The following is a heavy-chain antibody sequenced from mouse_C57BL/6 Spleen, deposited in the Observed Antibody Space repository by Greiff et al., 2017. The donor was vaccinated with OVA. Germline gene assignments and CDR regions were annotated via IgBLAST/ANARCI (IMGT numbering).Heavy chain of an antibody. J-gene: IGHJ4*01. CDR3: ASPNPPYYYGSSYYYAMDY. D-gene: IGHD1-1*01. V-gene: IGHV2-2*01. Sequence: VQLQQSGPGLVQPSQSLSITCTVSGFSLTSYGVHWVRQSPGKGLEWLGVIWSGGSTDYNAAFISRLSISKDNSKSQVFFKMNSLQADDKAIYYCASPNPPYYYGSSYYYAMDYWGQGTSVTVSS. CDR2: IWSGGST. CDR1: GFSLTSYG.